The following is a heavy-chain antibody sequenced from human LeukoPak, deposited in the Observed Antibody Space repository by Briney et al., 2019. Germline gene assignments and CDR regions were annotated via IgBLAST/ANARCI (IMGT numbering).Heavy chain of an antibody. Sequence: RSLRLSCAASGFTFSSYDMHWVRQATGKGLEWVSAIGTAGDTYYPGSVKGRFTISRENAKNSLYLQMNSLRAGDTAVYYCARGTAQYDAFDIWGQGTMVTVSS. CDR1: GFTFSSYD. J-gene: IGHJ3*02. V-gene: IGHV3-13*01. CDR2: IGTAGDT. CDR3: ARGTAQYDAFDI. D-gene: IGHD2-2*01.